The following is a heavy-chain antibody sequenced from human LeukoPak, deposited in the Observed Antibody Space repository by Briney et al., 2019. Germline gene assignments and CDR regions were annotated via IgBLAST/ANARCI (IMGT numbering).Heavy chain of an antibody. CDR1: GYTFTSYG. Sequence: ASVKVSCKASGYTFTSYGISWVRQAPGQGLEWMGWISAYNGNTNYAQKLQGRVTMITDTSTSTAYMELRSLRSDDTAVYYCARDGIDYSSPFHNGMDVWGQGTTVTVSS. V-gene: IGHV1-18*01. CDR3: ARDGIDYSSPFHNGMDV. D-gene: IGHD4-11*01. J-gene: IGHJ6*02. CDR2: ISAYNGNT.